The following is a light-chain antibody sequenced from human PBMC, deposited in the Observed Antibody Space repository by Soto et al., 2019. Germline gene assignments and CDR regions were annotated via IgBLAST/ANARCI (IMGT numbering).Light chain of an antibody. CDR2: EVS. J-gene: IGLJ1*01. CDR3: NSYTTSSTRV. V-gene: IGLV2-14*02. CDR1: SSDVGSYNL. Sequence: QSALTQPASASGSPGQSITISCTGTSSDVGSYNLVSWYQQHPGKAPKLMIYEVSYRPSGVPNRFSGSKSGNTASLTISGLQAEDEADYYCNSYTTSSTRVFGTGTKLTVL.